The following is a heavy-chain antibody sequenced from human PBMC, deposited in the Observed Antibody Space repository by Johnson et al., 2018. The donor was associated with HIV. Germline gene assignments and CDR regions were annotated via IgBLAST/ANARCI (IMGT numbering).Heavy chain of an antibody. CDR2: VKSKTDGGTT. Sequence: VQLVESGGGLVKPGGSLRLSCAASGFIFGNDWVSWFRQAPGKGLEWVGHVKSKTDGGTTDYAAPVKGSFTIPRDDSKNRLHLQMNSLKTEDSAVYYCTIGLTIFGVVILDAFDIWGQGTMVTVSS. CDR1: GFIFGNDW. V-gene: IGHV3-15*01. D-gene: IGHD3-3*01. CDR3: TIGLTIFGVVILDAFDI. J-gene: IGHJ3*02.